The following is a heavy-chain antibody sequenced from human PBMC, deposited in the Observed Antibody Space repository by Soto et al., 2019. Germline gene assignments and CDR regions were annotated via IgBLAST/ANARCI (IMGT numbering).Heavy chain of an antibody. CDR2: IYYSGST. Sequence: SETLSLTCTVSGDSIYSSSYYWGWIRQPPGKGLEWIGSIYYSGSTYYNPSLKSRVTISVDTSKNQFSLKLTPVTAGDTAVYYCARVKAPRLVYAPWGQGTLVTVSS. V-gene: IGHV4-39*01. J-gene: IGHJ5*02. CDR1: GDSIYSSSYY. D-gene: IGHD3-16*01. CDR3: ARVKAPRLVYAP.